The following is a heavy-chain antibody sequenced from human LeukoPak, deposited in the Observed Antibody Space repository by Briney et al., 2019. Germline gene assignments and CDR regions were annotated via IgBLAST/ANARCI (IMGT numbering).Heavy chain of an antibody. CDR2: IYYSGST. D-gene: IGHD3-9*01. V-gene: IGHV4-39*07. CDR3: ARSNFDWLLEPPDY. Sequence: SETLSLTCTVSGGSISSSSYYWGWIRQPPGKGLEWIGSIYYSGSTYYNPSLKSRVTISVDTSKNQFSLKLSSVTAADTAVYYCARSNFDWLLEPPDYWGQGTLVTVSS. J-gene: IGHJ4*02. CDR1: GGSISSSSYY.